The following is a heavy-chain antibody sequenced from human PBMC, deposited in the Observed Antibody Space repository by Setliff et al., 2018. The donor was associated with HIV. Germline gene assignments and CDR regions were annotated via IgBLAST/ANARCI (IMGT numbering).Heavy chain of an antibody. J-gene: IGHJ1*01. CDR2: IYPGDSDT. CDR1: GYRFTTYW. CDR3: AKDGSGWSQE. V-gene: IGHV5-51*01. Sequence: GASLKISCKGSGYRFTTYWIGWVRQMPGKGLEWMGIIYPGDSDTRYSPSFQGQVTISADKSISTAYLQWSSLKDEDTARYYCAKDGSGWSQEWGQGTLVTVSS. D-gene: IGHD6-19*01.